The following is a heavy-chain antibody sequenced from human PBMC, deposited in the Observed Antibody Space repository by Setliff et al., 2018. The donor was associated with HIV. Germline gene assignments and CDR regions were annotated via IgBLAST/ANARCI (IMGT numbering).Heavy chain of an antibody. CDR2: SNTNTGNP. V-gene: IGHV7-4-1*02. CDR3: ARTLTGYSAHDAFDI. Sequence: ASVKVSCKASGYTFTSYAMNWVRPAPGQGLEWMGWSNTNTGNPTYAQGFTGRFVFSLDTSVSTAYLQISSLKAEDTAVYYCARTLTGYSAHDAFDIWGQGTMVTVSS. D-gene: IGHD3-9*01. CDR1: GYTFTSYA. J-gene: IGHJ3*02.